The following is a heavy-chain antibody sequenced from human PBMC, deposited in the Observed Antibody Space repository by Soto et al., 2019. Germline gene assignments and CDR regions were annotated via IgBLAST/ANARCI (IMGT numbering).Heavy chain of an antibody. V-gene: IGHV6-1*01. Sequence: LSLTCAISGDSVSSNSAAWNWIRQSPSRGLEWMGRTYYRSRWYNDYAVSVKSRITINPDTSKNQFTLQLNYVTPENTAVYYSARDRIHDYGDFFAFDIWGQGTMVTVSS. D-gene: IGHD4-17*01. CDR1: GDSVSSNSAA. CDR2: TYYRSRWYN. CDR3: ARDRIHDYGDFFAFDI. J-gene: IGHJ3*02.